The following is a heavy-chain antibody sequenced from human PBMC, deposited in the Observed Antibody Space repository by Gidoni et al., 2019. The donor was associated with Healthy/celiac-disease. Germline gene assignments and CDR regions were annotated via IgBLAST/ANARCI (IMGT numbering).Heavy chain of an antibody. Sequence: EVQLVESGGGLVKPGGSLRLSCAASGFTFSSYSMNWVRQAPGKGLAWVSSISSSSSYIYYADSVKGRFTISRDNAKNSLYLQMNSLRAEDTAVYYCARDSSMIVVVSPQDVWGQGTTVTVSS. V-gene: IGHV3-21*01. D-gene: IGHD3-22*01. CDR1: GFTFSSYS. CDR2: ISSSSSYI. CDR3: ARDSSMIVVVSPQDV. J-gene: IGHJ6*02.